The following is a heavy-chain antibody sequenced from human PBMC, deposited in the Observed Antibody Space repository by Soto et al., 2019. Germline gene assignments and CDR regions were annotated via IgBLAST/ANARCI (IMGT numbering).Heavy chain of an antibody. CDR2: IRSKANDVET. V-gene: IGHV3-73*01. CDR3: TRLITPLDY. Sequence: QPGGSPRLSCTASGFTVYDYAMSWFRQASGKGLEWVGRIRSKANDVETEYAASVKGRFTISRDDSKNTAYLQMNSLKTEDTAVYYCTRLITPLDYWGRGTLVTVSS. J-gene: IGHJ4*02. CDR1: GFTVYDYA. D-gene: IGHD3-16*01.